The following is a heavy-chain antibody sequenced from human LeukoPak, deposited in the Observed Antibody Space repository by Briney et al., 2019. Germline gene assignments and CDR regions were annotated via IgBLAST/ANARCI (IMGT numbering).Heavy chain of an antibody. CDR1: GFTFGSYW. CDR3: ARVRGYDTSDYDY. J-gene: IGHJ4*02. Sequence: GGSLRLSCAASGFTFGSYWMHWVRQAPGKGLVWVSRINTGGSSTTYADSVKGRFTISRDNAKNTLYLQMNSLRAEDTAVYSCARVRGYDTSDYDYWGQGTLVTVSS. V-gene: IGHV3-74*01. D-gene: IGHD3-22*01. CDR2: INTGGSST.